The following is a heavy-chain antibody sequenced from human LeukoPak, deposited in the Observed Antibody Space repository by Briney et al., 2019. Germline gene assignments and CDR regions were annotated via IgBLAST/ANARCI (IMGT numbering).Heavy chain of an antibody. J-gene: IGHJ6*02. CDR3: ARFYYGSAMDV. CDR2: IYHSGST. D-gene: IGHD3-10*01. CDR1: GYSISSGYY. V-gene: IGHV4-38-2*02. Sequence: PSETLSLTCTVSGYSISSGYYWGWIRQPPGKGLEWIGSIYHSGSTYYNPSLKSRVTISVDTSKNQFSLKLSSVTAADTAVYYCARFYYGSAMDVWGQGTTVTVSS.